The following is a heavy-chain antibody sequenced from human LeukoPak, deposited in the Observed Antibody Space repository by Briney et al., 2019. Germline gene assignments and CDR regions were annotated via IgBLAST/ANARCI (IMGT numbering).Heavy chain of an antibody. J-gene: IGHJ4*02. D-gene: IGHD4-23*01. Sequence: GASVKVSCKASGYTFTDYYINWIRQAPGQGLEWMGWINPNRGGTSYAQNFQGRVTMTRDTSISTAYMELSRLRPDDTAVYYCAREGGNGGFDYWGQGTLVTVSS. CDR3: AREGGNGGFDY. CDR1: GYTFTDYY. CDR2: INPNRGGT. V-gene: IGHV1-2*02.